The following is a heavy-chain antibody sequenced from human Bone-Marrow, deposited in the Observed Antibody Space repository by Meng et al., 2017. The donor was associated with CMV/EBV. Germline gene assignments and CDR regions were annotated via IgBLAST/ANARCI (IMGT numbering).Heavy chain of an antibody. V-gene: IGHV4-34*01. CDR2: INHSGST. CDR1: GGSFSGYY. D-gene: IGHD1-1*01. Sequence: GSLRLSCAVHGGSFSGYYWSWIRQPPGKGLEWIGEINHSGSTNYNPSLKSRVTISVDTSKNQFSLKLSSMTAADTAVYYCARRGRTGTTSYDYWGQGTLVTGFS. CDR3: ARRGRTGTTSYDY. J-gene: IGHJ4*02.